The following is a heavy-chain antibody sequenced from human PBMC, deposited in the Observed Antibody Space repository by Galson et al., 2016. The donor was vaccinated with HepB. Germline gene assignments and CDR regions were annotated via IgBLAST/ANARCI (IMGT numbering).Heavy chain of an antibody. CDR3: AKSLRGFSHDAFDF. Sequence: SLRLSCAASGFSFSTSAMNWVRQAPGKGLEWVSVLGGTGRGTYYADSVKGRFTISRDTSQDTLFLQMSNLRAEDTALYFCAKSLRGFSHDAFDFWGQGTMVTVSS. J-gene: IGHJ3*01. CDR1: GFSFSTSA. CDR2: LGGTGRGT. V-gene: IGHV3-23*01. D-gene: IGHD3-10*01.